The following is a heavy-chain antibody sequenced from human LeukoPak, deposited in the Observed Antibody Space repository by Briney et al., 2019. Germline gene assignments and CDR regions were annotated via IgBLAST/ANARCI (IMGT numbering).Heavy chain of an antibody. J-gene: IGHJ4*02. CDR2: IYYSGST. D-gene: IGHD2-21*02. Sequence: SETLSLTCTVSGGSISSYYWSWIRQPPGKGLEWIGYIYYSGSTDYNPSLKSRVTISVDTSKNQFSLKLSSVTATDTAVYYCARQATAILGDFDYWGQGTLVTVSS. V-gene: IGHV4-59*08. CDR1: GGSISSYY. CDR3: ARQATAILGDFDY.